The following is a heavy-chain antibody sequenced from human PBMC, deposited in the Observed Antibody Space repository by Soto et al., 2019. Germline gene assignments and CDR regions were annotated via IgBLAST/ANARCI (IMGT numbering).Heavy chain of an antibody. J-gene: IGHJ6*02. Sequence: GGSLRLSCAASGFTFSSYGMHWVRQAPGKGLQWVAVISYDGSNKYHADSVKGRFTISRDNSKNTLYLQMNSLRAEDTAVYYCAKDSRGYSYADYGMDVWGQGTTVTVSS. CDR2: ISYDGSNK. CDR3: AKDSRGYSYADYGMDV. V-gene: IGHV3-30*18. CDR1: GFTFSSYG. D-gene: IGHD5-18*01.